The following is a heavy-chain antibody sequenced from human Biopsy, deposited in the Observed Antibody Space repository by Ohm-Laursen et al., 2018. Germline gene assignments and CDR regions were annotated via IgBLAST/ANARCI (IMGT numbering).Heavy chain of an antibody. J-gene: IGHJ6*02. CDR2: IVVGSGHT. V-gene: IGHV1-58*01. CDR1: GFTFSSSA. Sequence: GSSVKVSCKASGFTFSSSAVQWVRQARGQRLEWIGWIVVGSGHTNYAQKFQERVTITRDMSTSTAYMELTSLRSEDTAVYYCAAASTLYYYYYAMDVWDQGTTITVSS. CDR3: AAASTLYYYYYAMDV.